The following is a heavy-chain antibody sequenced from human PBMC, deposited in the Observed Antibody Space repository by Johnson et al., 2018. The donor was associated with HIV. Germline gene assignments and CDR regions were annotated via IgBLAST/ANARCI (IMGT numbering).Heavy chain of an antibody. CDR2: ISGSGGSK. V-gene: IGHV3-23*04. Sequence: VQLVESGGGVVQPGRSLRLSCVASGFTFSSYAMHWVRQAPGKGLEWVSSISGSGGSKYYADSAKGRFTISRDNSKNTLYLQMNSLRAEDTAVHYCAKVRYYDRDAFDIWGPGTLVTVSP. CDR1: GFTFSSYA. D-gene: IGHD3-22*01. J-gene: IGHJ3*02. CDR3: AKVRYYDRDAFDI.